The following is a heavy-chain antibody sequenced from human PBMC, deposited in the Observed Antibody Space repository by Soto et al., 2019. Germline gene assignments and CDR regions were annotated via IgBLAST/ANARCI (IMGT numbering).Heavy chain of an antibody. CDR3: ARDPSTGYCSGCSCYSGWFDP. D-gene: IGHD2-15*01. CDR2: IWYEGSNK. CDR1: GFTVSSYG. J-gene: IGHJ5*02. Sequence: GSLRLLFAAPGFTVSSYGMHWVRQAPGKGLELVAVIWYEGSNKYYAYSVKGRFTISRDNSKNTLHQQMNSLRAEDTAVYYCARDPSTGYCSGCSCYSGWFDPWGHGTLVTVSS. V-gene: IGHV3-33*01.